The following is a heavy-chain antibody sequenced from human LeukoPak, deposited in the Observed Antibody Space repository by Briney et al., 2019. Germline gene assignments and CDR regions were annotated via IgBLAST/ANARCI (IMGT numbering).Heavy chain of an antibody. J-gene: IGHJ4*02. D-gene: IGHD6-13*01. CDR2: IDSDGIST. CDR1: GFPSSSYW. CDR3: TRVPGDSWSDY. Sequence: GGSLRLSCAASGFPSSSYWMQWVRQAPGKGLVWVSRIDSDGISTSYADSVKGRFTISRDNAKNTLYLQMNSLRAEDTAVYSCTRVPGDSWSDYWGQGTLVTVSS. V-gene: IGHV3-74*01.